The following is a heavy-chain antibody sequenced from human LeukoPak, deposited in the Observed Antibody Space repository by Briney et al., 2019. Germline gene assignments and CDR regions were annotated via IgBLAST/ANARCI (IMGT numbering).Heavy chain of an antibody. CDR1: GYTFTSYA. Sequence: ASVKVSCKASGYTFTSYAMNWVRQAPGQGLEWMGWINTNTGNPTYAQGFTGRFVFSLDTSVSTAYLQISSLKAEDTAVYYCAREFLPLYYYDSSGYYGRNYYYYYMDVWGKGTTVTVSS. V-gene: IGHV7-4-1*02. CDR2: INTNTGNP. J-gene: IGHJ6*03. D-gene: IGHD3-22*01. CDR3: AREFLPLYYYDSSGYYGRNYYYYYMDV.